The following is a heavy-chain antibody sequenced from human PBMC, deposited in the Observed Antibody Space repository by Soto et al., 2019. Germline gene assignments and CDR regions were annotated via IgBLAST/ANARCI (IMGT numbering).Heavy chain of an antibody. D-gene: IGHD3-10*01. Sequence: QVQLQESGPGLVKPSQTLSLTCTVSGGSISSGGYYWSWIRQHPGKGLEWIGYIYYSGSTYYNPSLKSRVTISVDTSKNQFSLKLSSVTAADTAVYYCAREIPHAFRGVLSDYGMDVWGQGTTVTVSS. CDR1: GGSISSGGYY. V-gene: IGHV4-31*03. CDR3: AREIPHAFRGVLSDYGMDV. CDR2: IYYSGST. J-gene: IGHJ6*02.